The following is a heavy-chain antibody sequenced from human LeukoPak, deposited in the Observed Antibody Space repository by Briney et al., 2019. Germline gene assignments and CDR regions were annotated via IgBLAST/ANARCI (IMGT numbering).Heavy chain of an antibody. D-gene: IGHD1-26*01. Sequence: SETLSLTCTVSGGSISSYYWSWIRQPAGKGLEWIGRIYTSGSTNYNPSLKSRVTMSVDTSKNQFSLKLSSVTAADTAVYYCARDRWDLVGDYAYYYYMDVWGKGTTVTISS. CDR3: ARDRWDLVGDYAYYYYMDV. CDR2: IYTSGST. J-gene: IGHJ6*03. V-gene: IGHV4-4*07. CDR1: GGSISSYY.